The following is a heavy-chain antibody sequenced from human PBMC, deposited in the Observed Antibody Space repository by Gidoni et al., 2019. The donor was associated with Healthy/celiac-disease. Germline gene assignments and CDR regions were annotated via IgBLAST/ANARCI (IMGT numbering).Heavy chain of an antibody. J-gene: IGHJ3*02. CDR2: ISGSGGST. D-gene: IGHD1-26*01. CDR1: GFTFSSYA. V-gene: IGHV3-23*01. CDR3: AKDRGGSGSYSVFDAFDI. Sequence: EVQLLESGGGLVQPGGSLRLSCAASGFTFSSYAMRWVRQAPGKGLEWVSAISGSGGSTYYADSVKGRFTISRDNSKNTLYLQMNSLRAEDTAVYYCAKDRGGSGSYSVFDAFDIWGQGTMITVSS.